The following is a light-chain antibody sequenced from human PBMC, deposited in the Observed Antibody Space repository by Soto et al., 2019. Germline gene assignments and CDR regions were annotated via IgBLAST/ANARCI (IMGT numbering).Light chain of an antibody. CDR3: QHYVNSPPIT. V-gene: IGKV3-20*01. Sequence: EMVLTQSPGTLALSPGERATLSCRASQSVSSSYLAWYQQKPDQAPRLLIYGVSSRATGIPDRFSGSGSGTDFTLTISSLQPEDFAVYYCQHYVNSPPITFGQGTQLEIK. CDR1: QSVSSSY. J-gene: IGKJ5*01. CDR2: GVS.